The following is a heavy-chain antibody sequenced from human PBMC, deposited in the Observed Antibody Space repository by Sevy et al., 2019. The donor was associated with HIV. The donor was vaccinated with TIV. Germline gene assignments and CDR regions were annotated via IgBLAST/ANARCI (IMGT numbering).Heavy chain of an antibody. CDR3: ARSNYYDSSGYSIAFDI. J-gene: IGHJ3*02. D-gene: IGHD3-22*01. CDR2: IIPIFGTA. Sequence: ASVKVSCKASGGTISSYAISWVRQAPGQGLEWKGGIIPIFGTANYAQKFQGRVTITADESTSTAYMELSSLRSEDTAVYYCARSNYYDSSGYSIAFDIWGQGTMVTVSS. V-gene: IGHV1-69*13. CDR1: GGTISSYA.